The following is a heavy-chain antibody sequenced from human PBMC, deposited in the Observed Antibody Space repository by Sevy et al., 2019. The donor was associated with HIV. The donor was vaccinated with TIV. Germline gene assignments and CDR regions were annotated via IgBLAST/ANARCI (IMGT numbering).Heavy chain of an antibody. J-gene: IGHJ1*01. CDR3: ARXXXXXXXXXXXXXXXX. V-gene: IGHV4-34*01. CDR1: GXSFXGYY. Sequence: SETLSLTCAVYGXSFXGYYWTWIRQPPGKGLEWIGEINXIXSTNYNPSLKSRVTISVDTSKNQFSLNLSSVTAADTXXXYCARXXXXXXXXXXXXXXXXWGXXXLVTVSX. CDR2: INXIXST.